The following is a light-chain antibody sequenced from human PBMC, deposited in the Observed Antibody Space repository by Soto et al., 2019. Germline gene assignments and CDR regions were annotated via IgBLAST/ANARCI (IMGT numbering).Light chain of an antibody. CDR2: GAS. Sequence: DIVMTQSPATLSVAPGESAPFSCRASQGVSRRLAWYQHNPGQAPRLLISGASTGATGIPARFSGSGSGTDFTLTISRLEPEDFAVYYCQQYGSSPRTFGQGTRLEIK. J-gene: IGKJ5*01. CDR1: QGVSRR. CDR3: QQYGSSPRT. V-gene: IGKV3-20*01.